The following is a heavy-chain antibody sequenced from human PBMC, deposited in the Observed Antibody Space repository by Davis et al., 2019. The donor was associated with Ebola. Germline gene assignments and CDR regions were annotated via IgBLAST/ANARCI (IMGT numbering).Heavy chain of an antibody. Sequence: MPSETLSLTCTVSGGSISSYYWSWIRQPPGKGLEWIGSIYYSGSTYYNPSLKSRVTISVDTSKNQFSLKLSSVTAADTAVYYCASGYSSSWYDYWGQGTLVTVSS. CDR3: ASGYSSSWYDY. J-gene: IGHJ4*02. V-gene: IGHV4-59*01. CDR2: IYYSGST. CDR1: GGSISSYY. D-gene: IGHD6-13*01.